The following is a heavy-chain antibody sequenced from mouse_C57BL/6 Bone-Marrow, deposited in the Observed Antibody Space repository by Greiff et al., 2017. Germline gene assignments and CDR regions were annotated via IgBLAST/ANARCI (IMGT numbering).Heavy chain of an antibody. J-gene: IGHJ3*01. CDR3: TTGNYLAWFAY. CDR1: GFNIKDDY. CDR2: IDPENGDT. V-gene: IGHV14-4*01. D-gene: IGHD5-5*01. Sequence: VQLQQSGAELVRPGASVKLSCTASGFNIKDDYMHWVKQRPEQGLEWIGWIDPENGDTEYASKFQGKATITADTSSNTAYLQLSSLTSEDTAVYYCTTGNYLAWFAYWGQVTLVTVSA.